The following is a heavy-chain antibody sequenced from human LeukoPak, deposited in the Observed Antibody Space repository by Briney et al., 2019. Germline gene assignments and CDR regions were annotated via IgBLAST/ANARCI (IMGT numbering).Heavy chain of an antibody. J-gene: IGHJ4*02. V-gene: IGHV3-7*04. CDR2: INQDGSAE. D-gene: IGHD3-9*01. CDR3: ARARHFDYLTTLLGTYFDC. CDR1: GFTFSTYS. Sequence: GGSLRLSCAASGFTFSTYSMSWVRQAPGKGLDWVASINQDGSAEYYVDSVRGRFTISRDNAQNSLYLQMNSLRAEDTSVYYCARARHFDYLTTLLGTYFDCWGQGTLVTVSS.